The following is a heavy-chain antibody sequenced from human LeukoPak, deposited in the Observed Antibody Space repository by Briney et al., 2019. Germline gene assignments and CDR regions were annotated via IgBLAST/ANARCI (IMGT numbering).Heavy chain of an antibody. CDR3: AIPSLDAFDI. V-gene: IGHV4-34*01. CDR1: GGSFSGYY. CDR2: INHSGST. D-gene: IGHD6-6*01. Sequence: SETLSLTCAVSGGSFSGYYWSWIRQPPGKGLEWIGEINHSGSTNYNPSLKSRVTISVDTSKNQFSLKLSSVPAADTAVYYCAIPSLDAFDIWGQGTMVTVSS. J-gene: IGHJ3*02.